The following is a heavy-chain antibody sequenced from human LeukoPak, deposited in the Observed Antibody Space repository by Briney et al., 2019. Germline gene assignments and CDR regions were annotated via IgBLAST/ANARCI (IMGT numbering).Heavy chain of an antibody. CDR3: ARDGPHYDFWSGSTNYFDY. Sequence: GSLRLSCAASGFTFSSYSMNWVRQAPGKGLEWVSSISSSSSYIYYADSVKGRFTISRDNAKNSLYLQMNSLRAEDTAVYYCARDGPHYDFWSGSTNYFDYWGQGTLVTVSS. D-gene: IGHD3-3*01. V-gene: IGHV3-21*01. CDR2: ISSSSSYI. CDR1: GFTFSSYS. J-gene: IGHJ4*02.